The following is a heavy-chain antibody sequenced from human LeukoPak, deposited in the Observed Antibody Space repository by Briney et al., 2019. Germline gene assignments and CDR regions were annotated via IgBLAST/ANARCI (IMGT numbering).Heavy chain of an antibody. CDR2: ISSSSSYI. D-gene: IGHD4-17*01. CDR3: ARQPSLDYGDNGHFQH. Sequence: GGSLRLSCAASGFTFSSYAMSWVRQAPGKGLEWVSSISSSSSYIYYADSVKGRFTISRDNAKNSLYLQMNSLRAEDTAVYYCARQPSLDYGDNGHFQHWGQGTLVTVSS. CDR1: GFTFSSYA. J-gene: IGHJ1*01. V-gene: IGHV3-21*01.